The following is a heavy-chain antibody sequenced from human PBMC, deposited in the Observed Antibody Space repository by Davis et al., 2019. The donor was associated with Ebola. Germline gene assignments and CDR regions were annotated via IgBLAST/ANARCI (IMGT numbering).Heavy chain of an antibody. Sequence: GESLKISCKGSGYNFARYWIGWVRQMPDKGLELMGIIYPGYPESRYSPSFEGQVTLSADISISTAYLQWSSLKASDTAIYFCARILDISVAAAGPFDSWGQGTLVTVSS. CDR1: GYNFARYW. J-gene: IGHJ4*02. CDR3: ARILDISVAAAGPFDS. CDR2: IYPGYPES. D-gene: IGHD6-13*01. V-gene: IGHV5-51*01.